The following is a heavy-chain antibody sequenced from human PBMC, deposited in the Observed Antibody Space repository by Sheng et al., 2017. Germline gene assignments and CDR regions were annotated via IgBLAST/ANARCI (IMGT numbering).Heavy chain of an antibody. V-gene: IGHV1-69*02. CDR3: APSGLSGVPAAKVRFDP. CDR2: IIPTLGIA. CDR1: GGTLNSYT. D-gene: IGHD2-2*01. Sequence: QVQPVQSGAEVKKPGSSVKVSCKTSGGTLNSYTVNWVRQAPGQGLEWMGRIIPTLGIAAYAQKLQGRVTITADKYTSTAYMELSSLRSEDTAVYFCAPSGLSGVPAAKVRFDPWGQGTLVTVSS. J-gene: IGHJ5*02.